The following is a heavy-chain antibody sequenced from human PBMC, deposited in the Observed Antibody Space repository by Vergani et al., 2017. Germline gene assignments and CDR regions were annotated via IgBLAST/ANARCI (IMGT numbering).Heavy chain of an antibody. CDR1: GFTFSSYG. CDR3: AKGYYYGSGSYSYYMDV. J-gene: IGHJ6*03. V-gene: IGHV3-30*18. Sequence: VQLVESGGGLVKPGGSLRLSCAASGFTFSSYGMHWVRQAPGKGLEWVAVISYDGSNKYYADSVKGRFSISRDNSKNTLYLQMNSLRAEDTAVYFCAKGYYYGSGSYSYYMDVWGKGTTVTVSS. CDR2: ISYDGSNK. D-gene: IGHD3-10*01.